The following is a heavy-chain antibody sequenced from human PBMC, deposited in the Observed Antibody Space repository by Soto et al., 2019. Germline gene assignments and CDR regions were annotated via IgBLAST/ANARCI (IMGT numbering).Heavy chain of an antibody. J-gene: IGHJ4*02. D-gene: IGHD2-21*01. Sequence: QVQLVESGGGVVQPGRSLRLSCAAAGFTVTTYGMQWVRQAPGKGLEWVARLTHDGSSDFYADSVKGRFTISRDTSKNTLDLQMTSLRPEDAAVYYCASIADYWGQGTLVTASS. CDR3: ASIADY. CDR1: GFTVTTYG. V-gene: IGHV3-30*03. CDR2: LTHDGSSD.